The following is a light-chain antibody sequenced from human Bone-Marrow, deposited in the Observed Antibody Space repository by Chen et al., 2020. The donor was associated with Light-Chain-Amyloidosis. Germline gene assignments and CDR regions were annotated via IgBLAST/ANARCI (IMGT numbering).Light chain of an antibody. CDR3: NSYTSSSTV. J-gene: IGLJ3*02. V-gene: IGLV2-14*03. Sequence: QSARSQPPSVSGAPGQPITLTCTGASSDVDGYDYVSWYQQHPGKAPKLIIYEVTHRPSGVSDRFSGSKSGNTASLTISGLQTEDEADYYCNSYTSSSTVFGGGTKLTVL. CDR2: EVT. CDR1: SSDVDGYDY.